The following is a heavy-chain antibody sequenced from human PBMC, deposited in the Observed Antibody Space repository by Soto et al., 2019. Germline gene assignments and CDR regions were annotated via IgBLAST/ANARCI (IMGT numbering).Heavy chain of an antibody. D-gene: IGHD2-2*01. J-gene: IGHJ6*03. V-gene: IGHV4-31*11. Sequence: QVQLQESGPGLVRPSQTLSLTCAVSGGSLSSGNFYWNWVGQRPGKGLERIGYIYYSGSTYNNSSLNSRVTISVDTSNNQFSLKLGSVTAADTAVYYCAREVPAAMGGVPYYYMDVWGKGTTVTVSS. CDR3: AREVPAAMGGVPYYYMDV. CDR2: IYYSGST. CDR1: GGSLSSGNFY.